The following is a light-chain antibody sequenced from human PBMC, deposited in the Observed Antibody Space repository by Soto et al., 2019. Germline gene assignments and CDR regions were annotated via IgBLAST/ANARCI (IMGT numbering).Light chain of an antibody. CDR2: RNN. CDR3: TVWDDSLRGRL. CDR1: SSSIESNY. J-gene: IGLJ2*01. Sequence: QAVVTQPPSASGTPGQRVTISCSGTSSSIESNYVYWYQQLPGTAPRLLIYRNNQRPSGVPDRFSGSKSGSSASLAISALRSEDEADYYCTVWDDSLRGRLFGGGTKVTVL. V-gene: IGLV1-47*01.